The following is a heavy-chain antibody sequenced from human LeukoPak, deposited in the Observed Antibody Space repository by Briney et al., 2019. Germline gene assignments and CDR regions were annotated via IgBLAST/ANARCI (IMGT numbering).Heavy chain of an antibody. CDR2: ISSSDSTI. CDR3: ARDYGGSSPFDY. Sequence: QPGGSLRLSCAASGFTFSSYEMHWVRQAPGEGLEWVSYISSSDSTIYYADSVKGRFTISRDNAKNSLYLQMNSLRAEDTAVYYCARDYGGSSPFDYWGQGTLVTVSS. D-gene: IGHD4-23*01. J-gene: IGHJ4*02. CDR1: GFTFSSYE. V-gene: IGHV3-48*03.